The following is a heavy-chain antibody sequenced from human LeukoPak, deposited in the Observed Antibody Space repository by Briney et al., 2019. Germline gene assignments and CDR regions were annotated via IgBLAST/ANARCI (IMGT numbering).Heavy chain of an antibody. CDR3: AREGSSGWHFDY. CDR2: ISSSGSTI. J-gene: IGHJ4*02. Sequence: GGSLRLSCAASGFTFSSYEMNWVRQAPGKGLEWVSYISSSGSTIYYADSVKGRFTISRDNAKNSLYLQMNSLRAEDTAVYYCAREGSSGWHFDYWGQGTLVTVSS. D-gene: IGHD6-25*01. V-gene: IGHV3-48*03. CDR1: GFTFSSYE.